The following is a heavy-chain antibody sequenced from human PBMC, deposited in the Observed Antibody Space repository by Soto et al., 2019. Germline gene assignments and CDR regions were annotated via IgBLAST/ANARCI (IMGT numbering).Heavy chain of an antibody. CDR3: AHSDGGYEIIYFDF. CDR1: GFSFTTAGVA. J-gene: IGHJ4*02. Sequence: GSGPTLVNPTQTLTLTCTFSGFSFTTAGVAVGWIRQTPGGALEWLTLIYYNDDRRFSPSLKTRLTITGDTSKNQVVLSLTNVDPGDTATYFCAHSDGGYEIIYFDFWGQGIPVTVFS. V-gene: IGHV2-5*01. D-gene: IGHD5-12*01. CDR2: IYYNDDR.